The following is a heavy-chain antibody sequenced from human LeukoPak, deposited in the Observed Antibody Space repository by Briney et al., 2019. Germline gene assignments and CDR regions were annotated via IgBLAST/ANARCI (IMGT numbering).Heavy chain of an antibody. J-gene: IGHJ4*02. CDR1: GDSVSSDTAA. D-gene: IGHD6-13*01. CDR3: TRQPDQQPASFDS. Sequence: RSQTLSLTCAISGDSVSSDTAAWNWIRQSPSRGLEWLGRTYYRSQWGHDFAFFVKNRIRVDADTSRNQFSLHLNSVTPEDTAIYYCTRQPDQQPASFDSWGQGTLVTVSS. CDR2: TYYRSQWGH. V-gene: IGHV6-1*01.